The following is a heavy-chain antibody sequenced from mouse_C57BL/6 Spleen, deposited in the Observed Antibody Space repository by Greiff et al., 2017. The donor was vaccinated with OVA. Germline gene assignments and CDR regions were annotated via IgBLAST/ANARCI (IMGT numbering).Heavy chain of an antibody. CDR1: GYTFTSYW. D-gene: IGHD1-1*01. V-gene: IGHV1-55*01. Sequence: VQLQQSGAELVKPGASVKMSCKASGYTFTSYWITWVKQRPGQGLEWIGDIYPGSGSTNYNEQFKSKATLTVDTSSSTAYMQLSSLTSEDSAVYYCARGTTVVARDWYFDVWGTGTTVTVSS. CDR2: IYPGSGST. CDR3: ARGTTVVARDWYFDV. J-gene: IGHJ1*03.